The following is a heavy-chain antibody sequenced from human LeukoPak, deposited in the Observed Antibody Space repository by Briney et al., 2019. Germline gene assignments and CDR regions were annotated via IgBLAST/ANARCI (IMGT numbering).Heavy chain of an antibody. CDR3: ARDPSGGSYRYYYYYYMDV. CDR2: IRAYNGNT. Sequence: ASVKVSCKASGYTFTSYGISWVRQAPGQGLEWMGWIRAYNGNTNYAQKLQGRVTMTTDTSTSTAYMELRSLRSDDTAVYYCARDPSGGSYRYYYYYYMDVWGKGTTVTISS. D-gene: IGHD3-16*02. J-gene: IGHJ6*03. CDR1: GYTFTSYG. V-gene: IGHV1-18*01.